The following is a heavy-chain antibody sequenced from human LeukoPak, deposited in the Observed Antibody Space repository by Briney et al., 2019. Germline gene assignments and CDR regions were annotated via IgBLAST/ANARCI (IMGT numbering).Heavy chain of an antibody. CDR3: AKDPTHYRVWDYYETIGLSY. CDR1: GGSFRGYS. J-gene: IGHJ4*02. D-gene: IGHD3-22*01. Sequence: PSETLSLTCDVHGGSFRGYSWNWIRRPPGKGLEWIGEINHSGRAKYNPSLKSRVTISLETSNNAFSLKLSSVTAADTAVYYCAKDPTHYRVWDYYETIGLSYWGQGTLVTVSS. CDR2: INHSGRA. V-gene: IGHV4-34*01.